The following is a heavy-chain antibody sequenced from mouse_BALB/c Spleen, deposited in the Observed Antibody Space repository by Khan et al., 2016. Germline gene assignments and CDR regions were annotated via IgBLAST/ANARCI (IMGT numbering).Heavy chain of an antibody. Sequence: QVQLKQSGSVLVRPGASVKLSCKASGYTFTSSWMHWAKQRPGQGLEWIGEIHPNSGNTNYNEKFKGKATLTVDTSSSTAYVDLSSLTSEDSAVYYCARDWYFDVWGAGTTVTVSS. J-gene: IGHJ1*01. CDR3: ARDWYFDV. V-gene: IGHV1S130*01. CDR2: IHPNSGNT. CDR1: GYTFTSSW.